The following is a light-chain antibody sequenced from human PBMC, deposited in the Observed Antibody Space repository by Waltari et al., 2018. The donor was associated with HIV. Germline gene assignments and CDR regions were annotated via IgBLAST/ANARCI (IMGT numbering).Light chain of an antibody. CDR1: SSDVGGYRF. J-gene: IGLJ1*01. V-gene: IGLV2-14*01. CDR2: EVN. CDR3: SSYTSTSLLYV. Sequence: QSALTQPASVSGSPGQSITLSCTGTSSDVGGYRFVSWYQQHPGKAPKLIIYEVNNRPSGVSNRFSGSKSGNTASLTISGLQTEDEADYYCSSYTSTSLLYVFGTGTKVTVL.